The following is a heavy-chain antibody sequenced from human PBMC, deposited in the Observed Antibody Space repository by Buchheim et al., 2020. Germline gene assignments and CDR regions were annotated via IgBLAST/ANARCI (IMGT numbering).Heavy chain of an antibody. CDR2: MNPNSGNT. CDR1: EYTFTSYD. V-gene: IGHV1-8*01. D-gene: IGHD3-9*01. J-gene: IGHJ6*02. Sequence: QVQLVQSGAEVKKPGASVKVSCKASEYTFTSYDINWVRQATGQGLEWMGWMNPNSGNTGYAQKFQGRVTMTRNTSISTAYMELSSLRSEDTAVYYCARGTFDWLLYHYYYYSMDVWGQGTT. CDR3: ARGTFDWLLYHYYYYSMDV.